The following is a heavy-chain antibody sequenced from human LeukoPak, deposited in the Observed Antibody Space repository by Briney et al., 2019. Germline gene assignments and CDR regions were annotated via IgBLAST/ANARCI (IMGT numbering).Heavy chain of an antibody. J-gene: IGHJ4*02. CDR3: ARVYSSSWYYGNFDY. D-gene: IGHD6-13*01. V-gene: IGHV4-59*01. Sequence: SETLSLTCTVSGGSISSYYWSWIRQPPGKGLEWIGYIYYSGSTNYNPSLKSRVTISVDTSKNQFSLKLSSVTAADTAVYYCARVYSSSWYYGNFDYWGQGTLVTVSS. CDR2: IYYSGST. CDR1: GGSISSYY.